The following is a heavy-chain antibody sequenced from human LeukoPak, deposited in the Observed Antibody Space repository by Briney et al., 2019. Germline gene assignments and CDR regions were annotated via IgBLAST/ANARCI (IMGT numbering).Heavy chain of an antibody. CDR2: VYYTGGT. CDR3: ARQGTVATNFGY. J-gene: IGHJ4*02. Sequence: PSETLSLTCTVSGDSISSYYWSWIRQPPGKGLEWIGYVYYTGGTNYNLSLKRRVTISVDTSKNQFSLKLSSVTAADTAVYYCARQGTVATNFGYWGQGTLVTVSS. V-gene: IGHV4-59*08. D-gene: IGHD5-12*01. CDR1: GDSISSYY.